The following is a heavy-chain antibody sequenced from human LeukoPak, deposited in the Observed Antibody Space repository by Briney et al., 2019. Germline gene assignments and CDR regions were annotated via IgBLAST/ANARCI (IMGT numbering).Heavy chain of an antibody. CDR3: AKDTTSAILTATDY. CDR2: ISWNTGTI. D-gene: IGHD3-9*01. J-gene: IGHJ4*02. Sequence: GGSLRLSCAASGFTFDDYAMHWVRQAPGKGLEWVSGISWNTGTIGYADSVKGRFTISRDNTKNSLYLQMNSLRVEDTALYYCAKDTTSAILTATDYWGQGILVTVPS. V-gene: IGHV3-9*01. CDR1: GFTFDDYA.